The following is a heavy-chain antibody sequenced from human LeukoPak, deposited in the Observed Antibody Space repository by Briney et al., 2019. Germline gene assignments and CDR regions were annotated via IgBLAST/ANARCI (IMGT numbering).Heavy chain of an antibody. CDR2: ISAYNGNT. J-gene: IGHJ4*02. Sequence: ASVKVSCKASGYTFTSYGISWVRQAPGQGLEWMGWISAYNGNTNYAQKLQGRVTMTTDTSTSTAYMELRSLRSDDTAVYYCARDFTGGYDFWGGPQVYWGQGTLVTVSS. CDR1: GYTFTSYG. V-gene: IGHV1-18*01. D-gene: IGHD3-3*01. CDR3: ARDFTGGYDFWGGPQVY.